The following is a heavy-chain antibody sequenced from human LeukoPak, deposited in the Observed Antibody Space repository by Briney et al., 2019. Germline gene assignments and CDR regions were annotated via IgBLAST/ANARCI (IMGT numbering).Heavy chain of an antibody. D-gene: IGHD3-10*01. J-gene: IGHJ4*02. CDR3: AKFGEGLLWFGELTSDLDY. CDR2: ISGSGGST. CDR1: GFTFSSYA. V-gene: IGHV3-23*01. Sequence: GGSLRLSCAASGFTFSSYAMSWVRQAPGKGLEWVSAISGSGGSTYYADSVKGRFTISRDNSKNTLYLQMNSLRAEDTAVYYCAKFGEGLLWFGELTSDLDYWGQGTLVTVSS.